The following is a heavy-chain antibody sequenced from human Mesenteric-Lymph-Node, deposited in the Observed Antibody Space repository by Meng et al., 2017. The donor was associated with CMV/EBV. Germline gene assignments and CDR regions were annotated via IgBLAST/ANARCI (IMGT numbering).Heavy chain of an antibody. CDR3: VKEGVGASFDY. D-gene: IGHD1-26*01. Sequence: GESLMISCAASGFIISGHWMHWVRQAPGKGLVWVSRIKSDRSTTSYADSVKGRFTISRDNAKNTLYLQMNSLRAEDTAVYYCVKEGVGASFDYWGQGTLVTVSS. J-gene: IGHJ4*02. CDR2: IKSDRSTT. CDR1: GFIISGHW. V-gene: IGHV3-74*01.